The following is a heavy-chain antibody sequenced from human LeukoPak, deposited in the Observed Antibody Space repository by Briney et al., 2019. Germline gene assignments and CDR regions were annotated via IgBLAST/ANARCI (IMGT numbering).Heavy chain of an antibody. J-gene: IGHJ4*02. V-gene: IGHV3-48*01. Sequence: GGSLRLSCAASGFTFRSYRMNWVRQAPGKGLEWVAYISSSSDSIYYADSVKGRFAISRDNAKNSLYLQMNSLRAEDTAVYYCARGSNWGFRRGYFDYWGQGTLVTVSS. CDR2: ISSSSDSI. CDR1: GFTFRSYR. CDR3: ARGSNWGFRRGYFDY. D-gene: IGHD7-27*01.